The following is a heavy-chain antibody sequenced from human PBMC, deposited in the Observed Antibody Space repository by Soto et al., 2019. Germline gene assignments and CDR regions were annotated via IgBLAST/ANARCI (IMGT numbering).Heavy chain of an antibody. V-gene: IGHV3-15*07. CDR2: IKSKTGGGTT. CDR1: GFTFSNAW. J-gene: IGHJ6*02. D-gene: IGHD4-4*01. CDR3: TAVGPDYSPDYYRYGMDV. Sequence: EVQLVESGGGLVKPGVSLRLSCAASGFTFSNAWMNWVRQAPGKGLEWVGRIKSKTGGGTTYYAASVNGRFTISREDSKNTLCLKMNSLKTEETAVYYGTAVGPDYSPDYYRYGMDVWGQGTTVTVSS.